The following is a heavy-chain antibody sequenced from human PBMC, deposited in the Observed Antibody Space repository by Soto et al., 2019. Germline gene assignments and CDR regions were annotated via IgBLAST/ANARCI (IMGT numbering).Heavy chain of an antibody. CDR3: AKDPQPHSVTYRFDP. Sequence: PGGSLRLSCAASGLIFSTYTMNWVRQAPGRGLEWVSSISGSGTYIYYADSVKGRFAISRDNAKNSLYLQMNSLRAEDTAVYYCAKDPQPHSVTYRFDPWGQGTLVTVSS. J-gene: IGHJ5*02. CDR1: GLIFSTYT. V-gene: IGHV3-21*04. D-gene: IGHD4-17*01. CDR2: ISGSGTYI.